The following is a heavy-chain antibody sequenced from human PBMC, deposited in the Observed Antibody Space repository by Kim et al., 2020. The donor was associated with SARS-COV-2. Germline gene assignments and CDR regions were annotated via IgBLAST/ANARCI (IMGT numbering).Heavy chain of an antibody. CDR3: ARDGGAVVVVAGVGRVYYYYYMYV. V-gene: IGHV3-33*01. J-gene: IGHJ6*03. Sequence: GGSLRLSCAASGFTFSSYGMHWVRQAPGKGLEWVADIWYDGSNKYYADSVKGRFTISRDNSKNTLYLQMNSLRAEDTAVYYCARDGGAVVVVAGVGRVYYYYYMYVWGEGTTVTVSS. D-gene: IGHD2-2*01. CDR1: GFTFSSYG. CDR2: IWYDGSNK.